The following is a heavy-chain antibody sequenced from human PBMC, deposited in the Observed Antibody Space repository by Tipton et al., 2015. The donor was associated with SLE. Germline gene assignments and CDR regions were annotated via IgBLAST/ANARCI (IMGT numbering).Heavy chain of an antibody. D-gene: IGHD3-22*01. V-gene: IGHV3-21*01. CDR1: GFTFSSYS. CDR2: ISSSSSYI. J-gene: IGHJ4*02. CDR3: ARSPYYYDSSGYPPDY. Sequence: GSLRLSRAASGFTFSSYSMNWVRQAPGKGLEWVSSISSSSSYIYYADSVKGRFTISRDNAKNSLYLQMNSLRAEDTAVYYCARSPYYYDSSGYPPDYWGQGTLVTVSS.